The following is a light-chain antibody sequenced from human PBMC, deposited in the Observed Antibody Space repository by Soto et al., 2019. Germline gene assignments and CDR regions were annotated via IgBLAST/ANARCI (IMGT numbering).Light chain of an antibody. CDR2: VAS. J-gene: IGKJ4*01. V-gene: IGKV1-9*01. CDR3: QQLNSYRLT. Sequence: IQLTQSPSSLSASFLDRVTITFLASQAISSHLAWYQQKPGKAPKLLVYVASTLQSGVPSRFSGSGSGTDFSLSSNSLQPEDFATYYCQQLNSYRLTFGGGTKVDIK. CDR1: QAISSH.